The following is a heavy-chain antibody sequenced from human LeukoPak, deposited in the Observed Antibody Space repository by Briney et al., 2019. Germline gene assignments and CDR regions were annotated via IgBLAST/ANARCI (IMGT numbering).Heavy chain of an antibody. Sequence: SETLSLTCTVSGGSISSSSYYWGWIRQPAGKGLEWIGRIYTSGSTNYNPSLKSRVTISVDTSKNQFSLKLSSVTAADTAVYYCARDAYYDFWSGYYPPYYYYYMDVWGKGTTVTVSS. CDR2: IYTSGST. CDR3: ARDAYYDFWSGYYPPYYYYYMDV. J-gene: IGHJ6*03. D-gene: IGHD3-3*01. V-gene: IGHV4-61*02. CDR1: GGSISSSSYY.